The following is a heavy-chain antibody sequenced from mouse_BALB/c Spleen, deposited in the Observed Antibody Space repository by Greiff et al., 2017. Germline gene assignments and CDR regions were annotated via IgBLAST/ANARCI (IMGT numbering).Heavy chain of an antibody. CDR2: ISTYYGNT. CDR3: ATRYDDAMDY. CDR1: SYTFTDYA. V-gene: IGHV1-67*01. J-gene: IGHJ4*01. Sequence: VKLQESGPELVRPGVSVKISCKGSSYTFTDYAMHWVKQSHAKSLEWIGVISTYYGNTNYNQKFKGKATMTVDKSSSTAYMELARLTSEDSAVYYCATRYDDAMDYWGQGTSVTVSS. D-gene: IGHD2-14*01.